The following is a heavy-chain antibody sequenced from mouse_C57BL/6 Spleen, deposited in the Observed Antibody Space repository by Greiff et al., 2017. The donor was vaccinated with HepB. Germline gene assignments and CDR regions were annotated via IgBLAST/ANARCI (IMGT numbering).Heavy chain of an antibody. V-gene: IGHV5-4*03. CDR2: ISDGGSYT. Sequence: EVKLVESGGGLVKPGGSLKLSCAASGFTFSSYAMSWVRQTPEKRLEWVATISDGGSYTYYPDNVKGRFTISRDNAKNNLYLQMSHLKSEDTAMYYGARVVTTVNYFDYWGQGTTLTVSS. J-gene: IGHJ2*01. CDR1: GFTFSSYA. D-gene: IGHD1-1*01. CDR3: ARVVTTVNYFDY.